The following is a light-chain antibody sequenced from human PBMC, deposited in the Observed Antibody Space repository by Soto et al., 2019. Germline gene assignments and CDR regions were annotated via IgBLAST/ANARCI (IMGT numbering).Light chain of an antibody. Sequence: QSVLTQPPSVSAAPGQKVTISCSGSSSNIGNNYVSWYQQLPGTAPKLLIYDNNKRPSGIPDRFSGSKSGTSATPGITGLQTGDEADYYCGTWDSSLSSRVFGGGTKVTVL. CDR1: SSNIGNNY. V-gene: IGLV1-51*01. J-gene: IGLJ2*01. CDR3: GTWDSSLSSRV. CDR2: DNN.